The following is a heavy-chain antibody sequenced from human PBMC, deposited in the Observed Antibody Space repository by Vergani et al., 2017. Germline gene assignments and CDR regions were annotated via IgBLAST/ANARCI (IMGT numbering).Heavy chain of an antibody. V-gene: IGHV3-30*03. Sequence: QVQLVESGGGVVQPGRSLRLSCAASGFTFSSYGMHWVRQAPGKGLEWVAVISYDGSNKYYADSVKGRFTISRDNSKNMLYLQMNSLRAEDTAVYYCARRMGFSFDYWGQGTLVTVSS. CDR2: ISYDGSNK. D-gene: IGHD2-15*01. CDR1: GFTFSSYG. CDR3: ARRMGFSFDY. J-gene: IGHJ4*02.